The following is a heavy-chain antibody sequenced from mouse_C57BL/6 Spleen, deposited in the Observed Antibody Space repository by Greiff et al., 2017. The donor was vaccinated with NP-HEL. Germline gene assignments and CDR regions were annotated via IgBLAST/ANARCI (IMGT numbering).Heavy chain of an antibody. D-gene: IGHD1-1*01. V-gene: IGHV1-64*01. CDR1: GYTFTSYW. CDR3: ARHYGSSYVDY. Sequence: QVQLKQPGAELVKPGASVKLSCKASGYTFTSYWMHWVKQRPGQGLEWIGMIHPNSGSTNYNEKFKSKATLTVDKSSSTAYMQLSSLTSEDSAVYYCARHYGSSYVDYWGQGTTLTVSS. J-gene: IGHJ2*01. CDR2: IHPNSGST.